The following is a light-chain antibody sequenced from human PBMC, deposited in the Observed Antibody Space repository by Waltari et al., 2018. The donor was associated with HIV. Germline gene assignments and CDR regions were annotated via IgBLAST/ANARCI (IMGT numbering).Light chain of an antibody. J-gene: IGLJ2*01. CDR1: SSDVGDYDY. CDR2: GVN. V-gene: IGLV2-8*01. CDR3: TSYVDTDNVI. Sequence: QSALTQPPSASGSLGQSVTISCTGTSSDVGDYDYVSWYQQHPGKAPKLLIYGVNRRPSGVPDRFSGSKSGNTASLTFSGLQPEDEADYHCTSYVDTDNVIFGGGTKLTVL.